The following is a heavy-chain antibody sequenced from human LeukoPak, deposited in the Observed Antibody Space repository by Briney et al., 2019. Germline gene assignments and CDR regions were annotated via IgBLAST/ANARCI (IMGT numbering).Heavy chain of an antibody. D-gene: IGHD3-10*01. CDR3: ASYYYGSGSYYKVAY. V-gene: IGHV4-31*03. J-gene: IGHJ4*02. CDR2: IYYSGST. Sequence: SETLSLTCTVSGGSISSGGYYWSWIRQHPGKGLEWIGYIYYSGSTYYNPSLKSRVTISVDTSKNQFSLKLSSVTAADTAVYYCASYYYGSGSYYKVAYWGQGTLVTVSS. CDR1: GGSISSGGYY.